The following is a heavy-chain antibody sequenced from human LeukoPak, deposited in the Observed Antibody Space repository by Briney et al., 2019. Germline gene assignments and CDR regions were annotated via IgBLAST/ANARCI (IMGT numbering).Heavy chain of an antibody. J-gene: IGHJ5*02. CDR3: ARAPIQLWYGRKRSWFDP. V-gene: IGHV4-61*02. CDR1: GGSISSSSYY. CDR2: IYTSGST. Sequence: SETLSLTCTVSGGSISSSSYYWGWIRQPPGKGLEWIGRIYTSGSTNYNPSLKSRVTISVDTSKNQFSLKLSSVTAADTAVYYCARAPIQLWYGRKRSWFDPWGQGTLVTVSS. D-gene: IGHD5-18*01.